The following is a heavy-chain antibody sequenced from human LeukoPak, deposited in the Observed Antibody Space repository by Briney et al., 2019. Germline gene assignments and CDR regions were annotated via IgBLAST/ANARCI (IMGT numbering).Heavy chain of an antibody. CDR1: GGSISSSSYY. Sequence: SETLSLTCTVSGGSISSSSYYWGWIRQPPGKGLEWIGSIYYSGSTYYNPSLKSRVTMSVDTSKNQFSLNLISVTAADTAVYYCARGRWELHYWGQGTLVTVSS. CDR3: ARGRWELHY. J-gene: IGHJ4*02. D-gene: IGHD1-26*01. CDR2: IYYSGST. V-gene: IGHV4-39*07.